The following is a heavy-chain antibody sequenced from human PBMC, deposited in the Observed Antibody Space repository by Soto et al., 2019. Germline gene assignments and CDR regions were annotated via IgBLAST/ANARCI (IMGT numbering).Heavy chain of an antibody. Sequence: PSLTCTVTVVSMTSGDQYWTWIRHRPGEGLEWFGYINHRGSLYYNPSLKSRVSMSVDTSKNQFSLNLSSVTAADTAVYYCARELPQRQGRNMDVWGQGTTVTVSS. CDR1: VVSMTSGDQY. J-gene: IGHJ6*02. CDR2: INHRGSL. V-gene: IGHV4-31*03. D-gene: IGHD1-1*01. CDR3: ARELPQRQGRNMDV.